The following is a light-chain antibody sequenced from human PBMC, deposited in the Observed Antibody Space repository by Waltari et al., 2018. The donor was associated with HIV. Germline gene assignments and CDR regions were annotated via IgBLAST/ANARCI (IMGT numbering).Light chain of an antibody. CDR1: SLPKQY. Sequence: SYELTQPPSVSVSPGQTARITCPGDSLPKQYVYWYQQRPGRAPVLVIYNDSERPSAIPGRFSGSRSGTTVTLTIGGFQADDEADYYCQSADSSGSSWVFGGGTKLTV. CDR3: QSADSSGSSWV. CDR2: NDS. V-gene: IGLV3-25*03. J-gene: IGLJ3*02.